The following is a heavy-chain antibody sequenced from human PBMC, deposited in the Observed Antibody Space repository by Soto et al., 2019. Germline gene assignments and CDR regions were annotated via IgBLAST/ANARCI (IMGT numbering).Heavy chain of an antibody. J-gene: IGHJ3*02. CDR2: IKHDGSEK. Sequence: GGSLRLSCAASEFTFSRYWMDWVRQAPRKGLEWVATIKHDGSEKNYVDSVKGRFIISRDNAKNSVFLQMNGLRVEDTVLYFCARAMGNDVWSNHPFDIWGQGTMVTVSS. V-gene: IGHV3-7*04. D-gene: IGHD1-1*01. CDR3: ARAMGNDVWSNHPFDI. CDR1: EFTFSRYW.